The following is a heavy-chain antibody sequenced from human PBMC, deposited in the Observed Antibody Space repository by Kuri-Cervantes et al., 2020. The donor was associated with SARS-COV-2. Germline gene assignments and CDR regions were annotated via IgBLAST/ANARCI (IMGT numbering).Heavy chain of an antibody. V-gene: IGHV3-23*01. J-gene: IGHJ4*02. D-gene: IGHD3-10*01. Sequence: GESLKISCAASGFTFSSYAMSWVRRAPGKGLEWVSAISGSGGSTYYADSVKGRFTISRDNSKNTLYLQMNSLRAEDTAVYYCAKEGFFYGSGRHFDYWGQGTLVTVSS. CDR3: AKEGFFYGSGRHFDY. CDR2: ISGSGGST. CDR1: GFTFSSYA.